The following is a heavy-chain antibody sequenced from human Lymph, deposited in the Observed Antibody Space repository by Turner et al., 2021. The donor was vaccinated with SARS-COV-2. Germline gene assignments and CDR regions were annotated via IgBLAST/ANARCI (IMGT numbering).Heavy chain of an antibody. D-gene: IGHD6-13*01. J-gene: IGHJ6*02. CDR2: IYSGGTT. CDR3: ARDLGTYGMDV. CDR1: GIIVSRNY. Sequence: VQLVETGGGLIQPGGSLRLSCAASGIIVSRNYMNWVRQDPGKGLEWVSVIYSGGTTNYADTVKGRFTISRDNSKNTLYLQKNSLRVEDTAVYYCARDLGTYGMDVWGQGTTVTVSS. V-gene: IGHV3-53*02.